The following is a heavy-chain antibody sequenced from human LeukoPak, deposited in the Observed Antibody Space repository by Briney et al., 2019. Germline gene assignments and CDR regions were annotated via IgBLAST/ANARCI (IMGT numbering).Heavy chain of an antibody. J-gene: IGHJ4*02. D-gene: IGHD2-15*01. V-gene: IGHV3-33*01. Sequence: PGGSLRLSCAASRFTFTDYGMHWVRQPPGKGLEWVALIWYDGSGKYYADSVKGRFTISRDNSKNTLYLQMNSLRAEDTAVYYCARDWCGGGSCYYFDHWGQGTVVPVSS. CDR3: ARDWCGGGSCYYFDH. CDR1: RFTFTDYG. CDR2: IWYDGSGK.